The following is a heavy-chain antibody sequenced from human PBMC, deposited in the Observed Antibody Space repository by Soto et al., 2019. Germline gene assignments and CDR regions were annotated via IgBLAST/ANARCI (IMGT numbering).Heavy chain of an antibody. CDR2: INAGNGNT. CDR1: GYTFTSYA. CDR3: ASVLSGWYWLEY. Sequence: GAPVKVSCKASGYTFTSYAMHWVRQAPGQRLEWMGWINAGNGNTKYSQKFQGRVTITRDTSASTAYMELSSLRSEDTAVYYCASVLSGWYWLEYWGQGTLVTVSS. V-gene: IGHV1-3*01. D-gene: IGHD6-19*01. J-gene: IGHJ4*02.